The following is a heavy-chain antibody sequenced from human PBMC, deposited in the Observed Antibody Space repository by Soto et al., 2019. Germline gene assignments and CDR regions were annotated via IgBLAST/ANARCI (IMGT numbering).Heavy chain of an antibody. CDR3: ARGHSIFYGMDV. V-gene: IGHV3-11*01. D-gene: IGHD2-21*01. CDR1: GFTFSDYY. J-gene: IGHJ6*02. Sequence: QVQLVESGGGLVKPGGSLRLSCAASGFTFSDYYMNWIRQAPGKGLEWVSYISSSGTTIYYADSVKGRFTISRNNAKNSLFLQMNSLRAEDTALYYCARGHSIFYGMDVWGQGTTVTVSS. CDR2: ISSSGTTI.